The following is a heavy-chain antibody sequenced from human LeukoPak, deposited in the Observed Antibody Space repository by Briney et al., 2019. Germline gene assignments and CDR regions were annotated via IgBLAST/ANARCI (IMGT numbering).Heavy chain of an antibody. CDR3: ARGPLNGDYSFDY. V-gene: IGHV1-8*03. J-gene: IGHJ4*02. CDR1: GYTFTSYD. Sequence: ASVKVSCKASGYTFTSYDINWVRQATGQGLEWVGWMNPNSGNTGYAQKFQGRVTITRNTSISTAYMELSSLRSEDTAVYYCARGPLNGDYSFDYWGQGTLVTVSS. CDR2: MNPNSGNT. D-gene: IGHD4-17*01.